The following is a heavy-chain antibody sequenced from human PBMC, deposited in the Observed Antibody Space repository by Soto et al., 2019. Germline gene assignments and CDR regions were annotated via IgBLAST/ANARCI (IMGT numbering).Heavy chain of an antibody. J-gene: IGHJ4*02. CDR1: GGSISDHY. D-gene: IGHD4-17*01. CDR2: IHNGGST. CDR3: ARGLSYGDYEGY. Sequence: PSETLSLTCTVSGGSISDHYYMWIRQSPGKGLEYIGYIHNGGSTNYNPSLKSRVIISVDTSKNQFSLKLTSVTAADTAVYYCARGLSYGDYEGYWGQGTLVTVSS. V-gene: IGHV4-59*11.